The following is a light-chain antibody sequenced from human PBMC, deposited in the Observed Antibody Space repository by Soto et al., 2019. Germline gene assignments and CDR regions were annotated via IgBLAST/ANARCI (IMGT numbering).Light chain of an antibody. Sequence: QTVVPQEPSRTVSPGGTVTVTCGSSTGAVTSGHWPYWCQQKPGKAPRTLIYDISSKHSWTPARFSGSLLGGKAALTLSGAQPEAEADYNCLRSYSGAGVFGGGTKLTVL. V-gene: IGLV7-46*01. CDR3: LRSYSGAGV. CDR2: DIS. CDR1: TGAVTSGHW. J-gene: IGLJ3*02.